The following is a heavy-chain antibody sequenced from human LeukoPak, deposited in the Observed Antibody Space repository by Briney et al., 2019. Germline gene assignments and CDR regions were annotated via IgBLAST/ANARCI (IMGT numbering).Heavy chain of an antibody. J-gene: IGHJ4*02. D-gene: IGHD4-17*01. V-gene: IGHV5-51*01. Sequence: GESLKISCKGSGYRFTTYWMGWVRQMPGKGLEWMGIIYPSDSDTRYSPSFQGQVTISADKSISTAYLQWNSLKASDTAMYYCARLYGDADYWGQGTLVTVSS. CDR3: ARLYGDADY. CDR1: GYRFTTYW. CDR2: IYPSDSDT.